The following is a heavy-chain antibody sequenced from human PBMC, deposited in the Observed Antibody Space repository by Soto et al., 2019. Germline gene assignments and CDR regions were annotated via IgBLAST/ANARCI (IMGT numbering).Heavy chain of an antibody. CDR2: IYSGGST. CDR1: GFTVSSNY. Sequence: EVQLVESGGGLIQPGGSLRLSCAASGFTVSSNYMSWVRQAPGKGLEWVSVIYSGGSTYYADSVKGRFTISRDNSKNTLYLQMNSLRAEDTAVYYCARDPNRFTVTTGGAWGKGTLVTVSS. CDR3: ARDPNRFTVTTGGA. V-gene: IGHV3-53*01. D-gene: IGHD4-17*01. J-gene: IGHJ4*02.